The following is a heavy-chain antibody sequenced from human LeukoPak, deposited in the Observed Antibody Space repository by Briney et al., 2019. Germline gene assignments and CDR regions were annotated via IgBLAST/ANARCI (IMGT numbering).Heavy chain of an antibody. Sequence: SETLSLTCTVSGGSISSYYWSWIRQPPGKGLEWIGYIYYSGSTNYNPSLKSRVTISVDTSKNQFSLKLSSVTAADTAVYYCARVWNDGAFDIRGQGTMVTVS. V-gene: IGHV4-59*01. J-gene: IGHJ3*02. D-gene: IGHD1-1*01. CDR1: GGSISSYY. CDR2: IYYSGST. CDR3: ARVWNDGAFDI.